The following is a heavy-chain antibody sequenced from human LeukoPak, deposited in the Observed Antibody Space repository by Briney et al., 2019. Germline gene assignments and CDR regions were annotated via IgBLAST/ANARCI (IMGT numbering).Heavy chain of an antibody. V-gene: IGHV1-69*06. CDR3: ARGRDGYNLPPFDY. J-gene: IGHJ4*02. CDR2: IIPIFGTA. Sequence: SVKVSCKASEGTFSSYAISWVRQAPGQGLEWMGGIIPIFGTANYAQKFQGRVTITADKSTSTAYMELSSLRSEDTAVYYCARGRDGYNLPPFDYWGQGTLVTVSS. D-gene: IGHD5-24*01. CDR1: EGTFSSYA.